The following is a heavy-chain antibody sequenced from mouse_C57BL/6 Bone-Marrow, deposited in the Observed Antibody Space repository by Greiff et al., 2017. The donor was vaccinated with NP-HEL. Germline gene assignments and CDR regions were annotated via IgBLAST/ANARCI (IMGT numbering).Heavy chain of an antibody. Sequence: VQLQQPGAELVRPGTSVKLSCKASGYTFTSYWMHWVKQRPGQGLEWIGVIDPSDSYTNYNQKFKGKATLTVDTSSSTAYMQLSSLTSEDSAVYYCAYYYGPFDYWGQGTTLTVSS. CDR3: AYYYGPFDY. D-gene: IGHD1-1*01. V-gene: IGHV1-59*01. CDR1: GYTFTSYW. CDR2: IDPSDSYT. J-gene: IGHJ2*01.